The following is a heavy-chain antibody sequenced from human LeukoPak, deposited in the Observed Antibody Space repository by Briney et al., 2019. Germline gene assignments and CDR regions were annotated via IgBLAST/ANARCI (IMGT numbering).Heavy chain of an antibody. CDR1: GFTFSSYA. CDR2: ISGSGGST. CDR3: AKSSRGYSYGISDAFDI. D-gene: IGHD5-18*01. V-gene: IGHV3-23*01. J-gene: IGHJ3*02. Sequence: GGSLRLSCAASGFTFSSYAMSWVRQAPGKGLEWVSAISGSGGSTYYADSVKGRFTISRDNSKNTLYLKMNSLRAEDTAVYYCAKSSRGYSYGISDAFDIWGQGTMVTVSS.